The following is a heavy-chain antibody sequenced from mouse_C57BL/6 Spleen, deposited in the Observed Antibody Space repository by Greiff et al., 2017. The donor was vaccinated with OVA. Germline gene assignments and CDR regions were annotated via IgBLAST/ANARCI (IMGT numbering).Heavy chain of an antibody. CDR2: IRSKSSNYAT. V-gene: IGHV10-3*01. Sequence: EVQRVESGGGLVQPKGSLKLSCAASGFTFNTYAMHWVRQAPGKGLEWVARIRSKSSNYATYYADSVKDRFTISRDDSQSMLYLQMNNLKTEDTAMYYCVRAYYYGSSEYFDVWGTGTTVTVSS. J-gene: IGHJ1*03. CDR1: GFTFNTYA. D-gene: IGHD1-1*01. CDR3: VRAYYYGSSEYFDV.